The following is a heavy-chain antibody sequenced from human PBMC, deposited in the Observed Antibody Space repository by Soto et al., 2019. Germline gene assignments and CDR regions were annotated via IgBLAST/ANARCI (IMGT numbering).Heavy chain of an antibody. CDR3: VKDSGHYDILTGSNWFDS. CDR1: GFTFSSCA. J-gene: IGHJ5*01. D-gene: IGHD3-9*01. V-gene: IGHV3-64D*06. Sequence: PGGSLRLSCSASGFTFSSCAMHWVRQAPGKGLEYVSAISSNGGSTYYADSVKGRFTISRDNSKNTLYLQMSSLRAEDTAVYYCVKDSGHYDILTGSNWFDSWGQGTLVTVSS. CDR2: ISSNGGST.